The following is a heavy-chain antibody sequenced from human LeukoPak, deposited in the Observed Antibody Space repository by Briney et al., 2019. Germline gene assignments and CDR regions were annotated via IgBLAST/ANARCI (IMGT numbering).Heavy chain of an antibody. Sequence: ASVKVSCKASGYTFTSYDINWVRQATGQGLEWMGWMNPNSGNTGYAQKFQGRVTITRNTSISTAYMELSSLRSEDTAVYYCARVITHSNWFDPWGQGTLVTVSS. CDR1: GYTFTSYD. D-gene: IGHD1-20*01. CDR3: ARVITHSNWFDP. V-gene: IGHV1-8*03. CDR2: MNPNSGNT. J-gene: IGHJ5*02.